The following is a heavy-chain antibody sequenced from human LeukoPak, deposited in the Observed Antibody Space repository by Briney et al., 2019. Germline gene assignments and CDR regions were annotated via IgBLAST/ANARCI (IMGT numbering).Heavy chain of an antibody. Sequence: GGSLRLSCAASGFTFSSYSMNWVRQAPGKGLEWVSSISSSSSYIYYADSVKGRFTISRDNAKNSLYLQMNSLRAEDTAVYYCARAIHYYDSSGYNYWGQGTLVTVSS. CDR1: GFTFSSYS. V-gene: IGHV3-21*01. CDR2: ISSSSSYI. D-gene: IGHD3-22*01. CDR3: ARAIHYYDSSGYNY. J-gene: IGHJ4*02.